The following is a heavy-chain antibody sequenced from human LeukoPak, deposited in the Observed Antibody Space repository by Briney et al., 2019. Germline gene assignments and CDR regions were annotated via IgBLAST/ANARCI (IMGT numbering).Heavy chain of an antibody. CDR1: GFTFSSST. D-gene: IGHD3-9*01. CDR3: ARDSWDILTGYYSHYLDY. Sequence: SGGSLRLSCAATGFTFSSSTMHWVRLAPGKGLEWVAIVSYDGTDKHYEDSVKGRFTLSRDNSKNMIYLQVNSLRAEDSAVYYCARDSWDILTGYYSHYLDYWGQGTLVTVSS. V-gene: IGHV3-30*04. CDR2: VSYDGTDK. J-gene: IGHJ4*02.